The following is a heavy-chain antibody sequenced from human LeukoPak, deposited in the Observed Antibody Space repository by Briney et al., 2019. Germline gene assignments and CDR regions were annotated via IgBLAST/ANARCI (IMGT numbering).Heavy chain of an antibody. CDR2: IYYSGST. CDR1: GGSISSYY. Sequence: SDTLSLTCTVSGGSISSYYWSWIRQPPGKGLEWIGYIYYSGSTNYNPSLKSRVTISVDTSKNQFSLKLSSVTAADTAVYYCARSRFGDFDYWGQGTLVTVSS. V-gene: IGHV4-59*07. CDR3: ARSRFGDFDY. D-gene: IGHD3-10*01. J-gene: IGHJ4*02.